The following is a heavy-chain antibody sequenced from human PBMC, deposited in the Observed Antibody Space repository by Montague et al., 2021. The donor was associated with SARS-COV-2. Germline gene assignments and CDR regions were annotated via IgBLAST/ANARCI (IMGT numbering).Heavy chain of an antibody. CDR2: IYSSGNT. J-gene: IGHJ4*02. V-gene: IGHV4-39*07. CDR3: ARGDHPTTASWYFFDS. Sequence: SETLSLTCTVSGGSISSYHHYWGWIRQPPGKGLEWIGRIYSSGNTNSNPSLESRVIMSVDSSQNQFSLKLNSVTAADTAVYYCARGDHPTTASWYFFDSWGQGALVTVSS. D-gene: IGHD6-13*01. CDR1: GGSISSYHHY.